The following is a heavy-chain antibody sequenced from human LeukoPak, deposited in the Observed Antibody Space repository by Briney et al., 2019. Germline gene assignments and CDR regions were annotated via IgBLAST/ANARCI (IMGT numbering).Heavy chain of an antibody. CDR3: AGGTSGGYFDY. V-gene: IGHV3-74*01. CDR1: GFTFSSFW. Sequence: GGSLRLSCAASGFTFSSFWIHWVRHVPGKGLVWVSRINSDGFSTIYAESVKGRFTISRDNAKTTLYLQMNSLRAEDTAVYYCAGGTSGGYFDYWGQGTLVTVSS. CDR2: INSDGFST. D-gene: IGHD1-26*01. J-gene: IGHJ4*02.